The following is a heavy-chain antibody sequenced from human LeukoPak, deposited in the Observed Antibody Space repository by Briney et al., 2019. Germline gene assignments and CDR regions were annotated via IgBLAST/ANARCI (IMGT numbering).Heavy chain of an antibody. Sequence: GGSLRLSCAASGFTFSSYAMSWVRQAPGKGLEWVSAISGSGGSTYYADSVKGRFTISRDNSKNTLYLQMNSLRAEDTAVYYCAKERGYYDSSGYSPESYWGQGTLVTVSS. CDR2: ISGSGGST. D-gene: IGHD3-22*01. J-gene: IGHJ4*02. CDR1: GFTFSSYA. CDR3: AKERGYYDSSGYSPESY. V-gene: IGHV3-23*01.